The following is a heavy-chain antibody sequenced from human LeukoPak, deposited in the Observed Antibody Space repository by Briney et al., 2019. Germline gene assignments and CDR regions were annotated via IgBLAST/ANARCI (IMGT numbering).Heavy chain of an antibody. J-gene: IGHJ4*02. V-gene: IGHV3-23*01. CDR1: GFTFSSYA. CDR2: ISVSGENT. D-gene: IGHD3-10*01. CDR3: AKYGSGSYYNGLY. Sequence: GGSLRLSCAASGFTFSSYAMTWVRPAPGKGPQWVSTISVSGENTYYADSVKGRFTISRDISKSTLYLQMNSLRDEDTAVYYCAKYGSGSYYNGLYWGQGTLVTVSS.